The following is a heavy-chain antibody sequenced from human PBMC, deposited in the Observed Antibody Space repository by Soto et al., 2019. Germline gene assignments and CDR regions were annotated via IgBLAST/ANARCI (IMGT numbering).Heavy chain of an antibody. V-gene: IGHV4-31*03. D-gene: IGHD6-13*01. CDR3: AREGAASYYYYGMDV. J-gene: IGHJ6*02. Sequence: QVQLQESGPGLVKPSQTLSLTCTVSGGSISRGGYFWSWIRQQPGKGLEWIGFIYSSGSTYYNPSLKSRVTISVDTSKNQFSLKLSSVTAADTAVYYCAREGAASYYYYGMDVWGQGTTVTVS. CDR1: GGSISRGGYF. CDR2: IYSSGST.